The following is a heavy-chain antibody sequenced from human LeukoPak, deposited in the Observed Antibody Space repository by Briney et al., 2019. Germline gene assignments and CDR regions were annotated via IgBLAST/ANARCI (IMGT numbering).Heavy chain of an antibody. CDR3: ARCLNYYDSSGWNYYYYMDV. CDR2: INWNGGST. CDR1: GFTFDDYG. V-gene: IGHV3-20*04. Sequence: PGGSLRLSCAASGFTFDDYGMSWVRQAPGKGLEWVCGINWNGGSTGYADSVKGRFTISRDNAKNSLYLQMNSLRAEDTALYYCARCLNYYDSSGWNYYYYMDVWGKGTTVTVSS. J-gene: IGHJ6*03. D-gene: IGHD3-22*01.